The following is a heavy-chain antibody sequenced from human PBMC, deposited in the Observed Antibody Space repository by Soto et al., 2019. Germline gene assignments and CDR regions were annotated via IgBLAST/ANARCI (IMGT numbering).Heavy chain of an antibody. J-gene: IGHJ4*02. D-gene: IGHD3-9*01. V-gene: IGHV4-59*08. Sequence: SETLSLTCTVSGGSISSYYWSWIRQPPGKGLEWIGYIYYSGSTNYNPSLKSRVTISVDTSKNQFSLKLSSVTAADTAVYYCARHKNYDILTGSYYFEYWGQGTLVTVSS. CDR2: IYYSGST. CDR1: GGSISSYY. CDR3: ARHKNYDILTGSYYFEY.